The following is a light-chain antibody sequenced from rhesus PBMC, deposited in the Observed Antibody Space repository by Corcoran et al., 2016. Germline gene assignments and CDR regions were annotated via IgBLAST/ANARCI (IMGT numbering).Light chain of an antibody. V-gene: IGKV1-36*02. CDR3: LQGYSTPFT. J-gene: IGKJ3*01. CDR2: AAS. CDR1: QGISDY. Sequence: DIQMTQSPSSLSASVGDRVTITCRASQGISDYLSWYQQKPGKAPKRLIYAASSLESGVPSRFSGSGSGTEFTLTISSLQPEDFAAYYWLQGYSTPFTFGPGTKLDIK.